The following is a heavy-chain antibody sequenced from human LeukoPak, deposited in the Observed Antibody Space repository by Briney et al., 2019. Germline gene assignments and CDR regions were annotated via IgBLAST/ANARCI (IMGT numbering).Heavy chain of an antibody. J-gene: IGHJ6*02. CDR3: AKTERQQSQYYYYGLDV. CDR2: ISYDGSNK. CDR1: GFSISSFG. D-gene: IGHD6-13*01. Sequence: GGSLRLSCAASGFSISSFGMHWVRQAPGKGLEWVAVISYDGSNKYYADSVKGRLTISRDNSKNTLYLQMNSLRVEDTAVYYCAKTERQQSQYYYYGLDVWGLGTTVTVSS. V-gene: IGHV3-30*18.